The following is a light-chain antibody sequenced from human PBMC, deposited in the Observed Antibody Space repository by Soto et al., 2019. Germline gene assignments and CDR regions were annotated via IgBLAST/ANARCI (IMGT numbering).Light chain of an antibody. J-gene: IGKJ3*01. CDR2: DAS. V-gene: IGKV1-33*01. Sequence: DLQMTQSPSSLSASVGDRVTITCQASQDISNYLNWYQQKPGKAPKLLIYDASNLETGVPSRFSVSGSGTDFTFTISSLQPEDIATYYCQHYDNLPPFTFGPGTKVDIK. CDR1: QDISNY. CDR3: QHYDNLPPFT.